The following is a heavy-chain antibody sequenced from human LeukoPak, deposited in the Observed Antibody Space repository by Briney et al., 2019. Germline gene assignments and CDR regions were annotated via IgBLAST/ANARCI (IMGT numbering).Heavy chain of an antibody. CDR1: GGSISSGGYS. V-gene: IGHV4-30-2*01. J-gene: IGHJ5*02. CDR2: IYHSGST. Sequence: SETLSLTCTVSGGSISSGGYSWSWIRQPPGKGLEWIGYIYHSGSTYYNPSLKSRVTISVDRSKNQFSPKLSSVTAADTAVYYCARDQNWFDPWGQGTLVTVSS. CDR3: ARDQNWFDP. D-gene: IGHD2/OR15-2a*01.